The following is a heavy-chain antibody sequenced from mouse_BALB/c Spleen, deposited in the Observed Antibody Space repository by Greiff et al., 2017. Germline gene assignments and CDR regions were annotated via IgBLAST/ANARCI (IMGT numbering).Heavy chain of an antibody. CDR3: ARSGYLYYFDY. CDR2: IDPFNGGT. CDR1: GYSFTSYY. J-gene: IGHJ2*01. D-gene: IGHD2-2*01. V-gene: IGHV1-28*01. Sequence: EVQLQHSGPELMKPGASVKISCKASGYSFTSYYMHWVKQSHGKSLEWIGYIDPFNGGTSYNQKFKGKATLTVDKSSSTAYMHLSSLTSEDSAVYYCARSGYLYYFDYWGQGTTLTVSS.